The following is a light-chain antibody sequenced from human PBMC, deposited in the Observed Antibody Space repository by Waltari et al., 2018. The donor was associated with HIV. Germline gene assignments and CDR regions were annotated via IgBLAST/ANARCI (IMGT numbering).Light chain of an antibody. J-gene: IGLJ2*01. CDR3: SAYTSSSTLV. V-gene: IGLV2-14*01. CDR2: EVN. CDR1: SSDVRAYPY. Sequence: QSALTQPASVSGSPGQSITISCTGTSSDVRAYPYVPWYQQLPGQAPKVMIYEVNNRPSGVSNRFSGSKSGNTASLTISGLQAEDEADYYCSAYTSSSTLVFGEGTKLIVL.